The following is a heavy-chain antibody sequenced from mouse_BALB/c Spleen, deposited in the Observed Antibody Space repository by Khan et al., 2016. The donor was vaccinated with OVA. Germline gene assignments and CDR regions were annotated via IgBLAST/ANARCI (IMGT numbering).Heavy chain of an antibody. Sequence: QVQLQQSGAELVKPGASVKLSCKASGYTFSTYDINWVRQRPEQGLEWIGWIFPGDDSTKYNEKFKGKATLTTDKSSGTAYMQLSRLTSEDSAVYFCARHYQGSNHYWFFDVWGAGTTVTVSS. CDR1: GYTFSTYD. J-gene: IGHJ1*01. V-gene: IGHV1S56*01. CDR3: ARHYQGSNHYWFFDV. D-gene: IGHD1-1*01. CDR2: IFPGDDST.